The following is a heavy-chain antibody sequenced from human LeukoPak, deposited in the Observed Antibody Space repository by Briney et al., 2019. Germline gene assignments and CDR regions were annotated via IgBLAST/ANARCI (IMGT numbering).Heavy chain of an antibody. Sequence: GGSLRLSCAASGFTFSSYWMSWVRQAPGKGLEWAANIKQDGSEKYYVDSVKGRFTISRDNAKNSLYLQMNSLRAEDTAVYYCARGTSWELLYYYYGMDVWGQGTTVTVSS. CDR2: IKQDGSEK. J-gene: IGHJ6*02. CDR1: GFTFSSYW. V-gene: IGHV3-7*01. D-gene: IGHD1-26*01. CDR3: ARGTSWELLYYYYGMDV.